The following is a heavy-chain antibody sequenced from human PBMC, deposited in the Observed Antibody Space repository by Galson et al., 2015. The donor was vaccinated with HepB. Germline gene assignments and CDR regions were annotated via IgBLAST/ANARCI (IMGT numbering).Heavy chain of an antibody. Sequence: LSLTCTVSGDSISRNDCYWAWIRQPPGKGLEWIASIHYTGGTDYSHSPSLTSRVIISVDTSKSQFSLKLSSVTAADTAVYYCVRRIAAPPTVVHYVDVWGKGTTVTVSS. D-gene: IGHD6-6*01. J-gene: IGHJ6*04. CDR1: GDSISRNDCY. CDR2: IHYTGGT. V-gene: IGHV4-39*01. CDR3: VRRIAAPPTVVHYVDV.